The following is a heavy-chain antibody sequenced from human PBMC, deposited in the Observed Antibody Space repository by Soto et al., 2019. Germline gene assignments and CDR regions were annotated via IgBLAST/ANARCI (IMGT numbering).Heavy chain of an antibody. D-gene: IGHD3-22*01. J-gene: IGHJ6*02. CDR2: INAGNGNT. Sequence: ASVKVSCKASGYTFTSYAMHWVRQAPGQRLEWMGWINAGNGNTKYSQKFQGRVTITRDTSASTAYMELSSLRSEDTAVYYCARCPSGVGQVVSYYYYYYGMNLCGQGTTVPVSS. CDR3: ARCPSGVGQVVSYYYYYYGMNL. CDR1: GYTFTSYA. V-gene: IGHV1-3*01.